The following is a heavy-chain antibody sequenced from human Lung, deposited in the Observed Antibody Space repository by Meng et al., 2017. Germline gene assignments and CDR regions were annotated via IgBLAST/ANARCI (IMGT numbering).Heavy chain of an antibody. CDR2: IYHSGDT. V-gene: IGHV4-4*02. D-gene: IGHD1-1*01. Sequence: GSLRLSCAVSGGSISNDNWWSWVRQPPGKGLEWIGEIYHSGDTYYNPSLKSRVAMSVDKSKNQFSLKLNSVTAADTAVFYCAACTKRYDNTDAFDIWGQGKMVTV. J-gene: IGHJ3*02. CDR3: AACTKRYDNTDAFDI. CDR1: GGSISNDNW.